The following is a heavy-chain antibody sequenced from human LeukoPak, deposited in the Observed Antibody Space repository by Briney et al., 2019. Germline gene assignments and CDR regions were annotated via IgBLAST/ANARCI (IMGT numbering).Heavy chain of an antibody. CDR3: ARMDTAMVTFDYFDY. CDR2: ISAYNGNT. CDR1: GYTFTSYG. V-gene: IGHV1-18*04. J-gene: IGHJ4*02. D-gene: IGHD5-18*01. Sequence: VASVTVSCKASGYTFTSYGISWVRQAPGQGLEWMGWISAYNGNTNYAQKLQGRVTMTTDTSTSTAYMELRSLRSDDTAVYYCARMDTAMVTFDYFDYWGQGTLVTVSS.